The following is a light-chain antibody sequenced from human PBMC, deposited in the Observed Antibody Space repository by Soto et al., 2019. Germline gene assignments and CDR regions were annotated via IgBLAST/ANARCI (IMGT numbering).Light chain of an antibody. CDR3: QPHGNTPLSVT. Sequence: TQSPAALSVSPEDRATRSCRASQSVSRNVAWYQQEPGQAPRLLIYGASSRATGIPDRFSGSGSGTGFTLTISCLEPEPFAGFHCQPHGNTPLSVTFAPGTKVDI. CDR2: GAS. V-gene: IGKV3D-15*01. J-gene: IGKJ3*01. CDR1: QSVSRN.